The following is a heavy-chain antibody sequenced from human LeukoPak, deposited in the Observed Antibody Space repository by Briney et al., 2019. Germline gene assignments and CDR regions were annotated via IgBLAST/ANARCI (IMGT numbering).Heavy chain of an antibody. CDR3: ARGASQQLVFDY. J-gene: IGHJ4*02. CDR1: GFTFSDYR. CDR2: ISRSSSYI. V-gene: IGHV3-21*01. Sequence: PGGSLRLSCAASGFTFSDYRMNWVRQAPGKGLEWVSCISRSSSYIDYADSVKGRFTISRDNAKNSLYLQVNSLRAEDTAVYYCARGASQQLVFDYWGQGTLVTVSS. D-gene: IGHD6-13*01.